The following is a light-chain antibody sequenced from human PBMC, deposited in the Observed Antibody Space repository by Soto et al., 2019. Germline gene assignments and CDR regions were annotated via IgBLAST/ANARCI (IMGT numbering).Light chain of an antibody. CDR3: QSYDSSLSGWV. J-gene: IGLJ3*02. Sequence: QPVLTQPLSVSGAPGQRVTISCTGSTSNIGAGYDVHWYHHLPGTAPKLLVYGNSNRPSGVPDRFSGSKSGTSASLAITGLQAEDEADYYCQSYDSSLSGWVFCGGTKLTVL. V-gene: IGLV1-40*01. CDR1: TSNIGAGYD. CDR2: GNS.